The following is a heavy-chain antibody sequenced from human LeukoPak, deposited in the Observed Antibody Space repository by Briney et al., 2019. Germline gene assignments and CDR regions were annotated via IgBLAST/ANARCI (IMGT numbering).Heavy chain of an antibody. CDR2: IRPDGSGD. CDR1: GFTFSSYW. V-gene: IGHV3-7*01. CDR3: ARLMGDVTTYDY. D-gene: IGHD4-11*01. J-gene: IGHJ4*02. Sequence: PGGSLRLSCAASGFTFSSYWMRWVRQAPGKGLEWVASIRPDGSGDYHMDSLKGRFTISRDNAEKSLYLQMNSLRAEDTAVYYCARLMGDVTTYDYWGQGTLVTVSS.